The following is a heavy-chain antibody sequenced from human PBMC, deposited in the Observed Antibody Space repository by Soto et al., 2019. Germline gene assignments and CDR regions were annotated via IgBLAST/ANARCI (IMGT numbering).Heavy chain of an antibody. J-gene: IGHJ6*02. CDR1: GFTFSSYS. CDR3: ARDTAGSGSPYYYYGRDV. V-gene: IGHV3-21*01. Sequence: PGGSLRLSCAASGFTFSSYSMNWVRQAPGKGLEWVSSISSSSSYIYYADSVKGRFTISRDNAKNSLYLQMNSLRAEDTAVYYCARDTAGSGSPYYYYGRDVWGQGTTVTVSS. CDR2: ISSSSSYI. D-gene: IGHD1-26*01.